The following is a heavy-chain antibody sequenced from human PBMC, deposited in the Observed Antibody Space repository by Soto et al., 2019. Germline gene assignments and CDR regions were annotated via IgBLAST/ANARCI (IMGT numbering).Heavy chain of an antibody. J-gene: IGHJ4*02. CDR1: GGSISSGGYY. CDR3: ARGAGSGSYYPDY. D-gene: IGHD3-10*01. CDR2: IYYSGST. V-gene: IGHV4-31*03. Sequence: SETLSLTCTVSGGSISSGGYYWSWIRQHPGKGLEWIGYIYYSGSTYYNPSLKSRVTISVDTSKNQFSLKLSSVTAADTAVYYCARGAGSGSYYPDYWGQGTLVTVSS.